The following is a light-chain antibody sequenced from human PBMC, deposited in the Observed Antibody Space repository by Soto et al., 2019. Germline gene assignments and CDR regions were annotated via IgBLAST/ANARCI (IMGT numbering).Light chain of an antibody. Sequence: QSVLTQSPSASGTPGQRVSISCSGSSSNVGSKYVYWYQQLPGTAPKLLIYRNNQRPSGVPDRFSGSKSGTSASLAISGLRSEDEADYYCAAWDDSLSGVMFGGGTKLTVL. CDR2: RNN. J-gene: IGLJ3*02. CDR3: AAWDDSLSGVM. V-gene: IGLV1-47*01. CDR1: SSNVGSKY.